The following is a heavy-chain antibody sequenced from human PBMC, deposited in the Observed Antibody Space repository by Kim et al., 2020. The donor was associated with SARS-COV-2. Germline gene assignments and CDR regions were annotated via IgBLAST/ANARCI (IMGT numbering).Heavy chain of an antibody. J-gene: IGHJ4*02. D-gene: IGHD1-1*01. Sequence: GGSLRLSCAASGFTFDDYAMHWVRQAPGKGLEWVSLISGDGGSTYYADSVKGRFTISRDNSKNSLYLQMNSLRTEDTALYYCAKDKNWNAGIRMDYWGQGTLVTVSS. V-gene: IGHV3-43*02. CDR1: GFTFDDYA. CDR2: ISGDGGST. CDR3: AKDKNWNAGIRMDY.